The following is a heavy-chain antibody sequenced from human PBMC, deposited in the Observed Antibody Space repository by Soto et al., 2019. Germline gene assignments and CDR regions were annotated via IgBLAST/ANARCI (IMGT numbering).Heavy chain of an antibody. Sequence: QVQLVESGGGVVQPGRSLRLSCAASGFTFSSYAMHWVRQAPGKGLEWVAVISYDGSNKYYADSVKGRFTISRDNSKNTLYLQMNSLRAEDTAVYYCARERGGGDAFDIWGQGTMVTVSS. CDR2: ISYDGSNK. CDR1: GFTFSSYA. CDR3: ARERGGGDAFDI. D-gene: IGHD3-10*01. J-gene: IGHJ3*02. V-gene: IGHV3-30-3*01.